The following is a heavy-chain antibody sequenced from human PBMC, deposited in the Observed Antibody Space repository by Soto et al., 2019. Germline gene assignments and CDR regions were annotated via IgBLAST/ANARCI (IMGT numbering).Heavy chain of an antibody. J-gene: IGHJ4*02. Sequence: ASVTVSCKASGYTFTNYVIHWVRPAPGQGLEWMGWISPLKGNTKYAQKVQGRVSVTTDTSTNTVYMELSGLRYDDTALYYCARSGEHPFDFWGQGTLVTVSS. CDR2: ISPLKGNT. CDR1: GYTFTNYV. D-gene: IGHD6-25*01. CDR3: ARSGEHPFDF. V-gene: IGHV1-18*01.